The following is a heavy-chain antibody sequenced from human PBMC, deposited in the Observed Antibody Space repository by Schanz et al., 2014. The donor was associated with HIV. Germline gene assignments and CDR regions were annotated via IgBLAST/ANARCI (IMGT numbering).Heavy chain of an antibody. CDR2: IWYDGTTK. V-gene: IGHV3-33*06. D-gene: IGHD5-18*01. CDR1: GFSFNSYG. CDR3: AKASGNSYGTGYFDY. Sequence: QVHLVESGGGVVQPGRSLRLSCAASGFSFNSYGMHWVRQAPGKGLEWVAVIWYDGTTKYYGDSVKGRFTISRDNSKNTLYLHMNSLGAEDTALYYCAKASGNSYGTGYFDYWGQGTLVTVSS. J-gene: IGHJ4*02.